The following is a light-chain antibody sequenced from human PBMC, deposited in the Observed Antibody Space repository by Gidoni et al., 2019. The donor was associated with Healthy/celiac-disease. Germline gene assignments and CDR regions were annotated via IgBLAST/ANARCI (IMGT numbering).Light chain of an antibody. V-gene: IGKV3-15*01. J-gene: IGKJ1*01. Sequence: EIVMTQSPATLSVSPGERANLSCRASQSVSRNLAWYQQKPVQAPRLLIYGASTSATGIPARFRGSGSGTEFTLTISSLQSEDFAVYYCQQYNNWPRTFGQGTKVEIK. CDR1: QSVSRN. CDR2: GAS. CDR3: QQYNNWPRT.